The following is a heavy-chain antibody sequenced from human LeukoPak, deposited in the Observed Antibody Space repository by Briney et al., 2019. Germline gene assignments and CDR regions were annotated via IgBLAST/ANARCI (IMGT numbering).Heavy chain of an antibody. CDR1: GYTFISHL. V-gene: IGHV1-46*01. D-gene: IGHD1-14*01. CDR2: IDPSGGST. CDR3: ARGLGSPEFKLDY. Sequence: ASVKVSCKASGYTFISHLIHWVRQAPGARLEWMGMIDPSGGSTNYAQKFQVRVTMTRDLSTSTVYMELSSLRSEDTAVYYCARGLGSPEFKLDYWGQGTLVTVSS. J-gene: IGHJ4*02.